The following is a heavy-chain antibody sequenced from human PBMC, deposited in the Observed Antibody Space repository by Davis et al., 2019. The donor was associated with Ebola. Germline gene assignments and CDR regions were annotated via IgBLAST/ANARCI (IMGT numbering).Heavy chain of an antibody. CDR1: GFTFSSYW. D-gene: IGHD5-12*01. V-gene: IGHV3-7*01. CDR3: AKESRGDGGYDFDY. J-gene: IGHJ4*02. Sequence: GESLKISCAASGFTFSSYWMSWVRQAPGKGLEWVANIKQDGSEKYYVDSVKGRFTVSRDNSRNTLYLQMNSLRAEDTAMYYCAKESRGDGGYDFDYWGQGTLVTVSS. CDR2: IKQDGSEK.